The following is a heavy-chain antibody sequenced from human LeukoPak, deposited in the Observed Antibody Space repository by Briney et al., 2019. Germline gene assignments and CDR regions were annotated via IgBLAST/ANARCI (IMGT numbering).Heavy chain of an antibody. J-gene: IGHJ3*02. CDR1: RYTFSSYE. Sequence: ASVKVSCKAARYTFSSYEINWVRQAPGQGLEWMGGIIPIFGTADYAQKFQGRVTITADKSTSTAYMELSSLRSEDTAVYYCARVWGGYSNAFDIWGQGTMVTVSS. D-gene: IGHD5-18*01. V-gene: IGHV1-69*06. CDR2: IIPIFGTA. CDR3: ARVWGGYSNAFDI.